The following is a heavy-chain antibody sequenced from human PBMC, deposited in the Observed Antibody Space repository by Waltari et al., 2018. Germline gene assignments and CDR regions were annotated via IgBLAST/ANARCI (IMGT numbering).Heavy chain of an antibody. CDR1: GGSFSGYY. CDR2: INHSGST. V-gene: IGHV4-34*01. CDR3: ARGRFGSGSYYQPGGLDY. D-gene: IGHD3-10*01. J-gene: IGHJ4*02. Sequence: QVQLQQWGAGLLKPSETLSLTCAVYGGSFSGYYWSWIRQPPGKGLELIGEINHSGSTNYNPSLKCRVTISVDTSKNQFSLKLSSVTAADTAVYYCARGRFGSGSYYQPGGLDYWGQGTLVTVSS.